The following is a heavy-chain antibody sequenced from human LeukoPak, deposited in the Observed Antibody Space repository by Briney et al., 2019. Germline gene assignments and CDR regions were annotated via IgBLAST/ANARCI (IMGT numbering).Heavy chain of an antibody. CDR3: ARRLYNWFDP. V-gene: IGHV4-39*01. CDR1: GGSISSSSYC. Sequence: PSETLSLTCTVSGGSISSSSYCWGWIRQPPGKGLEWIGSIYYSGSTYYNPSLKSRVTISVDTSKNQFSLKLSSVTAADTAVYYCARRLYNWFDPWGQGTLVTVSS. CDR2: IYYSGST. J-gene: IGHJ5*02. D-gene: IGHD6-25*01.